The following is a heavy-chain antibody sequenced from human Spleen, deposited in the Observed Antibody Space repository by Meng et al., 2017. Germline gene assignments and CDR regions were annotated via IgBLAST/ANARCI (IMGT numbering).Heavy chain of an antibody. CDR3: ATITVTINTEAFDI. D-gene: IGHD4-17*01. CDR1: GDSISSSTYY. Sequence: SETLSLTCTVSGDSISSSTYYWSWIRQPAGKGLEWIGRIYTSGSTNYNPSLKSRVIITVDTSKNQFSLKLSSVTAADTAVYYCATITVTINTEAFDIWGQGTMVTVSS. J-gene: IGHJ3*02. V-gene: IGHV4-61*02. CDR2: IYTSGST.